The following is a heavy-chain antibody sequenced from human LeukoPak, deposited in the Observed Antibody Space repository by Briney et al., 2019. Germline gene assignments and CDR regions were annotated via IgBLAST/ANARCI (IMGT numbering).Heavy chain of an antibody. CDR3: ARDRIAVAGSPNWFDP. J-gene: IGHJ5*02. CDR2: IIPILGIA. D-gene: IGHD6-19*01. CDR1: GGTFSSYA. V-gene: IGHV1-69*04. Sequence: ASVKVSCKASGGTFSSYAISWVRQAPGQGLEWMGRIIPILGIANYAQKFQGRVTITADKSTSTAYMELSSLRSEDTAVYYCARDRIAVAGSPNWFDPWGQGTLVTVSS.